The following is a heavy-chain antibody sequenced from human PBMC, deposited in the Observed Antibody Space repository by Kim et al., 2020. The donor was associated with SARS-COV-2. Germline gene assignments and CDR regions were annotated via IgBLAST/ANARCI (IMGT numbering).Heavy chain of an antibody. D-gene: IGHD3-16*01. V-gene: IGHV3-7*01. CDR2: IKQDGSEK. J-gene: IGHJ4*02. CDR1: GFTFSSYW. CDR3: ARPQGLGGWEPGSFDY. Sequence: GGSLRLSCAASGFTFSSYWMSWVRQAPGKGLEWVANIKQDGSEKYYVDSVKGRFTISRDNAKNSLYLQMNSLRAEDTAVYYCARPQGLGGWEPGSFDYWGQGTLVTVSS.